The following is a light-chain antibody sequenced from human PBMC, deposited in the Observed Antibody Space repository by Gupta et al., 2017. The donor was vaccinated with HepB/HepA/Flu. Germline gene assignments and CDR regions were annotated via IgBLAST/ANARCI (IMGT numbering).Light chain of an antibody. Sequence: SFDLTQPPSVSVSPGQTAKITCSGDALPKQYAYWYQQKPGQAPMVVIYKDTERPSGIPERFSGSSSGTTVTLTISGVQAEDEADYYCQSADNSSTYEDVVFGGGTKLTVL. J-gene: IGLJ2*01. V-gene: IGLV3-25*03. CDR1: ALPKQY. CDR2: KDT. CDR3: QSADNSSTYEDVV.